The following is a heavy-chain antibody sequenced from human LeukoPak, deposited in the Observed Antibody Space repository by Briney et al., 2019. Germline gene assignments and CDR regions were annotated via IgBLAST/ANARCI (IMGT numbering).Heavy chain of an antibody. CDR1: GFTFSSYA. CDR3: ARFYYYDSSGPN. D-gene: IGHD3-22*01. V-gene: IGHV3-23*01. J-gene: IGHJ4*02. Sequence: GGSLRLSCAASGFTFSSYAMSWVRQAPGKGLERVSGISGGGGSIHYADSVKGRFTISRDNSMNTLYLQMNSLRGEDTAVYYCARFYYYDSSGPNWGQGTLVTVSS. CDR2: ISGGGGSI.